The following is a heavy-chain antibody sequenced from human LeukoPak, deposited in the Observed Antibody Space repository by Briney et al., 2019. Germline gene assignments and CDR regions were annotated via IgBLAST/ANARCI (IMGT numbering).Heavy chain of an antibody. V-gene: IGHV4-34*11. CDR1: GGSFSGHY. CDR3: ARDAWFGAGRTFAY. CDR2: IYHSGST. Sequence: SETLSLTCAVYGGSFSGHYWSWIRQPPGKGLEWIGSIYHSGSTNYIPSLKSRLTISVDTSKNQFSLRLSSVTAADTAVYYCARDAWFGAGRTFAYWGQGTLVTVSS. J-gene: IGHJ4*02. D-gene: IGHD3-10*01.